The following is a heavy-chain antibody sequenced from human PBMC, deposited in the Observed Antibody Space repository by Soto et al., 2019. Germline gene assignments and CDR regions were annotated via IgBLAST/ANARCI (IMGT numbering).Heavy chain of an antibody. Sequence: GGSLRLSCAASGFTFSSYAMNWVRQAPGKGPEWVSHISVTGDTYYADSVKGRFTISRDNSKNTLFLQMNSLRAEDTAVYYCAKSLSTATSFDYWGQGTLVTVSS. CDR1: GFTFSSYA. CDR3: AKSLSTATSFDY. V-gene: IGHV3-23*01. J-gene: IGHJ4*02. CDR2: ISVTGDT.